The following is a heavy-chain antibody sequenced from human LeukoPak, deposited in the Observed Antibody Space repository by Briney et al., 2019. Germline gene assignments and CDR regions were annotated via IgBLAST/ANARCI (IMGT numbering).Heavy chain of an antibody. J-gene: IGHJ4*02. CDR1: GYTFTSYP. V-gene: IGHV1-18*01. Sequence: ASVKVSCKASGYTFTSYPISWVRQAPGPGLEWMGWITTYNGNTNYAQKLQGRVTMTTDTSTSTAYMDLRGLRSDATAVYYCARGYDYGDYVGDFDYWGQGTLVTVSS. CDR2: ITTYNGNT. CDR3: ARGYDYGDYVGDFDY. D-gene: IGHD4-17*01.